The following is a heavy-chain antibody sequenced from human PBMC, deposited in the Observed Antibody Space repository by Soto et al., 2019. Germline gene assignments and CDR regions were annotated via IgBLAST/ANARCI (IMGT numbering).Heavy chain of an antibody. Sequence: GGSLRLSCAASGFTFSSYSMNWVRQTPGKGLEWVSYITSGSSTIFYADSVKGRFTVSRDDAENSLYLQMNSLRAEDTAVYYCASRIAVAGTVDHWGQGTLVTVSS. CDR1: GFTFSSYS. CDR3: ASRIAVAGTVDH. V-gene: IGHV3-48*01. CDR2: ITSGSSTI. D-gene: IGHD6-19*01. J-gene: IGHJ4*02.